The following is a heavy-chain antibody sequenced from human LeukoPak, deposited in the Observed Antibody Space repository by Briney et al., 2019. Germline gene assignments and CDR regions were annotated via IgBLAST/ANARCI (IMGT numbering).Heavy chain of an antibody. CDR2: IYYSGST. J-gene: IGHJ4*02. CDR3: ARGLNHFDY. D-gene: IGHD1-14*01. Sequence: ASETLSLTCTVSGGSISSYFWSWIRQPPGKGLEWIGYIYYSGSTNYNPSLKSRVTISVDTSKNQFSLKLSSVTAADTAVYYCARGLNHFDYWGQGTLVTVSS. V-gene: IGHV4-59*01. CDR1: GGSISSYF.